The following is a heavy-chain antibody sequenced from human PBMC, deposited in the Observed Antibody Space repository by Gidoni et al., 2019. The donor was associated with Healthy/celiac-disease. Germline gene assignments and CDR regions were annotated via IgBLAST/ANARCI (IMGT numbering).Heavy chain of an antibody. CDR3: ARDVNWGIGSGYYYYYYGMDV. J-gene: IGHJ6*02. CDR1: GGSISSGSYY. CDR2: IHTSGST. Sequence: QVQLQESGPGLVTPSQTLSLTCTVSGGSISSGSYYWSWTRQPAGKGLEWIGRIHTSGSTNYNPSLKSRVTISVDTSKNQFSLKLSSVTAADTAVYYCARDVNWGIGSGYYYYYYGMDVWGQGTTVTVSS. V-gene: IGHV4-61*02. D-gene: IGHD3-22*01.